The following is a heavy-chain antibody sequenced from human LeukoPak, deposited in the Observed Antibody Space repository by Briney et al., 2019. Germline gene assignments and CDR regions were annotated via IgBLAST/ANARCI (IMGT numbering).Heavy chain of an antibody. J-gene: IGHJ4*02. CDR2: ISYHGNNK. V-gene: IGHV3-30-3*01. CDR3: ARSAGTWTEYYFDH. CDR1: GFTFSSYS. Sequence: GKSLRLSCAASGFTFSSYSMHWVRQAPGKGLEWVAVISYHGNNKYYADSVEGRFTISRDNSKNTLFLQMNSLRPEDTAVYYCARSAGTWTEYYFDHWGQGTLVTVSS. D-gene: IGHD6-13*01.